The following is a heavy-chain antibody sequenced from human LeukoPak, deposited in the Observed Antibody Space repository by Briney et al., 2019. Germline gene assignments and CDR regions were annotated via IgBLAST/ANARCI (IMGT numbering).Heavy chain of an antibody. Sequence: GGSLRLSCAASGFTFSSYSMNWVRQAPGKGLEWVSPISNSSSYIYCADSVKGRFTISRDNAKNSLYLQMNSLRAEDTAVYYCARAGGGLLRYFDWLKHWGQGTLVTVSS. V-gene: IGHV3-21*01. D-gene: IGHD3-9*01. CDR1: GFTFSSYS. CDR2: ISNSSSYI. J-gene: IGHJ5*02. CDR3: ARAGGGLLRYFDWLKH.